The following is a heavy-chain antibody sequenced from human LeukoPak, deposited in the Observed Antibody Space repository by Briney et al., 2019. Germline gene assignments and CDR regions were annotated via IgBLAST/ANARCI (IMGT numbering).Heavy chain of an antibody. CDR3: ARDFGGSDGYTGYWFFDL. Sequence: PSETLSLTCSVSGGSLTSYYWSWIRQPPGKGLEWIGYIYYSGGTNYNPSLKSQVTISVVTSKNQFSLTLSSVTAADMAVYYCARDFGGSDGYTGYWFFDLWGRGTLVTVSS. CDR1: GGSLTSYY. D-gene: IGHD5-24*01. CDR2: IYYSGGT. V-gene: IGHV4-59*01. J-gene: IGHJ2*01.